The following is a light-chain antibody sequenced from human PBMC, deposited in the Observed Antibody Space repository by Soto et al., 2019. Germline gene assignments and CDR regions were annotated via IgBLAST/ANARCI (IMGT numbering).Light chain of an antibody. CDR1: SSNIGSKT. V-gene: IGLV1-44*01. Sequence: QSVLTQPPSASGTPGQRVTISCSGSSSNIGSKTVNWYQQLPGTAPKLLIYSNNQRPSGVPDRFSGSKSGTSASLAISGLQSEDEADYDCAAWDDSLNGVVFGGGTKLPVL. CDR2: SNN. J-gene: IGLJ2*01. CDR3: AAWDDSLNGVV.